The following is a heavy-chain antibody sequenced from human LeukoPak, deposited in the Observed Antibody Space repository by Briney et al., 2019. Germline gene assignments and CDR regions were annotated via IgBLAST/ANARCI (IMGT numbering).Heavy chain of an antibody. CDR2: FKTNYNQV. V-gene: IGHV3-23*05. D-gene: IGHD3-9*01. CDR1: GFTFSDYA. J-gene: IGHJ4*02. CDR3: ASAFQNYDILTGPFDY. Sequence: QAGGSLRLSCVASGFTFSDYAMNWVRQAPGKGLEWVSTFKTNYNQVYYAESVRGRFTISTDNSKNTAYLQMNSLRAEDTAVYYCASAFQNYDILTGPFDYWGQGTLVTVSS.